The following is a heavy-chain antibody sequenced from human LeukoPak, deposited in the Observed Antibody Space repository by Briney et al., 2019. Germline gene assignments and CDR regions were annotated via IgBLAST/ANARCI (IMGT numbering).Heavy chain of an antibody. D-gene: IGHD3-3*01. V-gene: IGHV3-73*01. CDR1: GFTFSSYG. Sequence: SGGSLRLSCAASGFTFSSYGMHWVRQASGKGLEWVGRIRSKPNSYATAYAASVTGRFTISRDDSKNTAYLQMNSLKTEDTAVYYCWSGLDYWGQGILVTVSS. CDR3: WSGLDY. J-gene: IGHJ4*02. CDR2: IRSKPNSYAT.